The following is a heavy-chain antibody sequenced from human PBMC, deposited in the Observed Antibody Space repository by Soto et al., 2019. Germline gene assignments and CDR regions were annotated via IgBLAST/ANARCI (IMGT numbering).Heavy chain of an antibody. J-gene: IGHJ4*02. D-gene: IGHD2-2*01. Sequence: QVQLVQSGAEVKKPGASVKVSCKSSGYTFTSYGISWVRQAPRQGLERLGWISAYNGKTNYAQKLQGRVTMTTDTSTSTAYMELRSLRSDDTAVYYCARRGYCSSTSCPTNFDYWGQGTLVTVSS. CDR3: ARRGYCSSTSCPTNFDY. CDR1: GYTFTSYG. V-gene: IGHV1-18*01. CDR2: ISAYNGKT.